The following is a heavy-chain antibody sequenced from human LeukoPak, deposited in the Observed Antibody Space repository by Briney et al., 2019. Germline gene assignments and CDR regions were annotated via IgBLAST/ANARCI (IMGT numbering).Heavy chain of an antibody. CDR1: GGSISSYY. Sequence: SETLSLTCTVSGGSISSYYWSWIRQPPGKGLEWIGYIYYSGSTNYNPSLKSRVTISVDTSKNQFSLKLSSVTAADTAVYYCAREGTLEKYFDYWGQGTLVTVSS. V-gene: IGHV4-59*12. D-gene: IGHD1-14*01. CDR2: IYYSGST. J-gene: IGHJ4*02. CDR3: AREGTLEKYFDY.